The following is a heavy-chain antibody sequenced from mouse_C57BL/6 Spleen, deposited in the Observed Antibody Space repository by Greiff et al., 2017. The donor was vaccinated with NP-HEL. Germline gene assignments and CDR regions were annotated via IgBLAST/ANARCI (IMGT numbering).Heavy chain of an antibody. V-gene: IGHV1-52*01. D-gene: IGHD2-4*01. CDR3: ARRGDDDDEGDFDY. CDR1: GYTFTSYW. Sequence: QVQLQQPGAELVRPGSSVKLSCKASGYTFTSYWMHWVRQRPIQGLEWIGNIDPSDSETHSNQKFKDKATLTVDKSSSTAYMQLSSLTSEDSAVYYCARRGDDDDEGDFDYGGQGTTLTVSS. J-gene: IGHJ2*01. CDR2: IDPSDSET.